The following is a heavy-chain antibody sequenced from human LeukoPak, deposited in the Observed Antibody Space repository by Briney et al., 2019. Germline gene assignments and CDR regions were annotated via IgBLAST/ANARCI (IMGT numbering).Heavy chain of an antibody. V-gene: IGHV3-7*01. J-gene: IGHJ4*02. CDR3: ASGGRSAVAGTSPY. CDR1: GFTFSSYW. D-gene: IGHD6-19*01. Sequence: GGSLRLSCVASGFTFSSYWMTWVRQAPGKGLEWVANIRQDGSEKYYVDSVKGRFTVSRDNAKNSVYLQMNSLRAEDTAVYYWASGGRSAVAGTSPYWGKGTLVTVSS. CDR2: IRQDGSEK.